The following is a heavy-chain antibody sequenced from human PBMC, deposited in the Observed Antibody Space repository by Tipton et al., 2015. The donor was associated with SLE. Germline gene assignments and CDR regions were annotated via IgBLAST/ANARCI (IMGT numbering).Heavy chain of an antibody. Sequence: TLSLTCTVSGGSIIFDYWSWVRQSAGRGVEWIGRIYSSGDRDHNPSLRSRVTMSIDASQNRVSLRLKSVSAADTAVYYCARGSDGEYVRYFDVWGPGTLVTVSS. D-gene: IGHD4-17*01. CDR2: IYSSGDR. CDR1: GGSIIFDY. J-gene: IGHJ2*01. CDR3: ARGSDGEYVRYFDV. V-gene: IGHV4-4*07.